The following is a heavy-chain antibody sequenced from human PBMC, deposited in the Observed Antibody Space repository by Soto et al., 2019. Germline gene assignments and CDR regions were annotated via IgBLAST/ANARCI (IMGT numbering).Heavy chain of an antibody. Sequence: GASVKVSCKASGGTFSSYAISWVRQAPGQGLEWMGIINPSGGSTSYAQKFQGRVTMTRDTSTSTVYMELSSLRSEDTAVYYCATEGIAVAGTVIGVDYWGQGTLVTVSS. V-gene: IGHV1-46*01. D-gene: IGHD6-19*01. CDR2: INPSGGST. CDR3: ATEGIAVAGTVIGVDY. CDR1: GGTFSSYA. J-gene: IGHJ4*02.